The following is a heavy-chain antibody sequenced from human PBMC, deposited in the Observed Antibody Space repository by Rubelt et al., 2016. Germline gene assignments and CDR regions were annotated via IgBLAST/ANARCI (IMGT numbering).Heavy chain of an antibody. V-gene: IGHV1-18*04. CDR2: ISAYNGNT. Sequence: QVQLVQSGAEVKKPGASVKVSCKASGYTFTSYYMHWVRQAPGQGLEWMGWISAYNGNTNYARKVQGIVTMTTDTSTSTAYMELRSLRSDDTAVYYCARVTVGSGSYWADYWGQGTLVTVSS. J-gene: IGHJ4*02. CDR1: GYTFTSYY. CDR3: ARVTVGSGSYWADY. D-gene: IGHD1-26*01.